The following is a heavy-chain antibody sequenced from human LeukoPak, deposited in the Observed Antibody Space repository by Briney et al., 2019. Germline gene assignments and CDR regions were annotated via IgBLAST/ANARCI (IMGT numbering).Heavy chain of an antibody. V-gene: IGHV1-18*01. CDR2: ISAYNGNT. D-gene: IGHD2-15*01. CDR3: ARDDQHSCTHLQFDY. CDR1: GYTFTSYG. J-gene: IGHJ4*02. Sequence: GASVKVSCKASGYTFTSYGISWVRQAPGQGLEWMGWISAYNGNTNYAQKLQGRVTMTTDTSTSTAYMELRSLRSDDTAVYYCARDDQHSCTHLQFDYWGQGTLVTVSS.